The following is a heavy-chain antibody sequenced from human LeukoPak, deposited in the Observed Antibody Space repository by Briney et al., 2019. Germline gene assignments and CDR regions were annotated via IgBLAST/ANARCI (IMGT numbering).Heavy chain of an antibody. CDR3: ARDGGLQSHFDY. Sequence: PETLSLTCSVFGDSFNEYYWNWVRQPPGKGLQWIGYIYHNGNSNYNPSLKGRLTISVDTAKNQFSLKLTSVTAADTAVYYCARDGGLQSHFDYWGQGDLCSVSS. V-gene: IGHV4-59*01. J-gene: IGHJ4*02. D-gene: IGHD5-24*01. CDR2: IYHNGNS. CDR1: GDSFNEYY.